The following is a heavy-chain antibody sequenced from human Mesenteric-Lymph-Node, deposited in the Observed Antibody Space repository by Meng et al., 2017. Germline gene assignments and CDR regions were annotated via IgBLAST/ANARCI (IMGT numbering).Heavy chain of an antibody. CDR3: SRDSWGHMPPNSFDI. J-gene: IGHJ3*02. CDR1: GFRFGDDV. CDR2: IRSRLYGGTP. Sequence: GGSLRLSCTASGFRFGDDVMSWFRQAPGKGLEWVGFIRSRLYGGTPEYAASVKGRFIISRDESESIAYLKMNSLKIEDTGIYYCSRDSWGHMPPNSFDIWGQGTMVTVSS. D-gene: IGHD3-16*01. V-gene: IGHV3-49*03.